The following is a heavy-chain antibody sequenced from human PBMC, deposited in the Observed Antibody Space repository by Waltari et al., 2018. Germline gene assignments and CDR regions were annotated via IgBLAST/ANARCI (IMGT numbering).Heavy chain of an antibody. Sequence: QITLKETGPTLVQPTQTLALTCTFSGLPLPTSGVPVGWIRQHPGKALEWLVHIYWDNDKRYNPSLKSRITIIKDTSKNQVILIMTNTDPVDTGTYFCAHRLIGSNTWDYGAFDIWGQWTVVTVSS. CDR2: IYWDNDK. J-gene: IGHJ3*02. CDR3: AHRLIGSNTWDYGAFDI. V-gene: IGHV2-5*02. D-gene: IGHD3-10*01. CDR1: GLPLPTSGVP.